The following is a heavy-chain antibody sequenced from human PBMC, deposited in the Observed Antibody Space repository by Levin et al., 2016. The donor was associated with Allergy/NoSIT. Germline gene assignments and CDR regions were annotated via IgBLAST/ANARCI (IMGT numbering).Heavy chain of an antibody. Sequence: WIRQPPGKGLVWVSRINSDGSSTSYADSVKGRFTISRDNAKNTLYLQMNSLRAEDTAVYYCARVWARLRGTNWYFDVWGRGTLVTVSS. CDR3: ARVWARLRGTNWYFDV. V-gene: IGHV3-74*01. CDR2: INSDGSST. J-gene: IGHJ2*01. D-gene: IGHD4-17*01.